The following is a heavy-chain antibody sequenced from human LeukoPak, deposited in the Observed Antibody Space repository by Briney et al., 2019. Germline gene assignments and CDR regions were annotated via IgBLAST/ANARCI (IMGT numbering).Heavy chain of an antibody. CDR3: AKGRHYDFWSGPFDY. J-gene: IGHJ4*02. CDR2: ISGSGGST. D-gene: IGHD3-3*01. V-gene: IGHV3-23*01. CDR1: GFTFSTYS. Sequence: PGGSLRLSCAASGFTFSTYSMNWVRQAPGKGLEWASAISGSGGSTYYADSVKGRFTISRDNSKNTLYLQMNSLRAEDTAVYYCAKGRHYDFWSGPFDYWGQGTLVTASS.